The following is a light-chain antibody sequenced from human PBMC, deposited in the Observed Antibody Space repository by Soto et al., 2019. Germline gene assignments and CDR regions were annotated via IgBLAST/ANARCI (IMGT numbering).Light chain of an antibody. CDR3: SSYTSSYTLV. J-gene: IGLJ1*01. CDR1: SSDVGGYDS. Sequence: QSALPQPASVSGSPGQSITISCSGTSSDVGGYDSVSWYQQHPGKAPKVMIYEVSNRPSGVSNRFSGSKYGNTASLTISGLQAEDEADYYCSSYTSSYTLVFGAGTKVTV. CDR2: EVS. V-gene: IGLV2-14*01.